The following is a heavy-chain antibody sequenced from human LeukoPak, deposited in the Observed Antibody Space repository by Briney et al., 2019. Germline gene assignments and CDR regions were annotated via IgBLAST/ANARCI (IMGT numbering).Heavy chain of an antibody. CDR1: GFTFSSYA. V-gene: IGHV3-23*01. CDR2: ISGSGGKT. D-gene: IGHD3-10*01. J-gene: IGHJ6*02. CDR3: ARDQALWFGEYNYYYYGMDV. Sequence: PGGSLRLSCAASGFTFSSYAMTWVRQAPGKGLEWVSSISGSGGKTYYADSVKGRFTISRDNSRNTLYLQMNSLRAEDTAVYYCARDQALWFGEYNYYYYGMDVWGQGTTVTVSS.